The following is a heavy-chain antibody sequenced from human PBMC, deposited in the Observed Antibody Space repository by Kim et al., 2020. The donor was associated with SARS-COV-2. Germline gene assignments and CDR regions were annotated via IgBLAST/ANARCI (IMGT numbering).Heavy chain of an antibody. CDR3: ASDYYGSGSYYTPHYYYGMDV. V-gene: IGHV3-66*02. D-gene: IGHD3-10*01. CDR1: GFTVSSNY. J-gene: IGHJ6*02. CDR2: IYSGGST. Sequence: GGSLRLSCAASGFTVSSNYMSWVRQAPGKGLEWVSVIYSGGSTYYADSVKGRFTISRDNSKNTLYLQMNSLRAEDTAVYYCASDYYGSGSYYTPHYYYGMDVWGQGTTVTVSS.